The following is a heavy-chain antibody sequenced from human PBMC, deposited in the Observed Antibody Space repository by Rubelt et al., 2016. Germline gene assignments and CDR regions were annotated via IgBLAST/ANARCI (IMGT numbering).Heavy chain of an antibody. CDR1: GYTFTSYG. CDR3: ARDPLPVRGVIMTPTH. D-gene: IGHD3-10*01. Sequence: QVQLVQSGAEVKKPGASVKVSCKASGYTFTSYGISWVRQAPGQGLEWMGWISAYNGNTNYAQKLQGRVTRTTDTSTSPAYMELRSLRSDDTAVYYCARDPLPVRGVIMTPTHWGQGTLVTVSS. V-gene: IGHV1-18*01. CDR2: ISAYNGNT. J-gene: IGHJ4*02.